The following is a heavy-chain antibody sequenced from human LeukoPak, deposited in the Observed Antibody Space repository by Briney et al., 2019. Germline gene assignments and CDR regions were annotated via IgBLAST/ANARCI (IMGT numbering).Heavy chain of an antibody. J-gene: IGHJ4*02. CDR3: ARENTGSYREFDY. Sequence: SETLSLTCTVSGGSISSYYWSWIRQPAGKGLEWIGRIYSGGSTNYNPSLKSRVTMSVDSSNNQFSLKLSSVTAADTAVFYCARENTGSYREFDYWGQGTLVTVSS. V-gene: IGHV4-4*07. CDR1: GGSISSYY. CDR2: IYSGGST. D-gene: IGHD1-26*01.